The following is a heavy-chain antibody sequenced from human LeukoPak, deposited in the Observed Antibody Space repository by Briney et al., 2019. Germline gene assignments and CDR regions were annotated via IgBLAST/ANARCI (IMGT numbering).Heavy chain of an antibody. Sequence: ASVKVSCKASGFTFTSSAMQWVRQARGQRLEWIGWIVVGSGNTNYAQKFQERVTITRDMSTSTAYMELSSLRSEDTAVYYCAAGPTTVTTNYHYMDVWGKGTKVTVSS. J-gene: IGHJ6*03. V-gene: IGHV1-58*02. CDR1: GFTFTSSA. D-gene: IGHD4-17*01. CDR2: IVVGSGNT. CDR3: AAGPTTVTTNYHYMDV.